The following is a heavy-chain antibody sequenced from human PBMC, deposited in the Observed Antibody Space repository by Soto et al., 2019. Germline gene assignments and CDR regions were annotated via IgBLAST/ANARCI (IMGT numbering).Heavy chain of an antibody. V-gene: IGHV3-74*01. D-gene: IGHD4-17*01. J-gene: IGHJ4*02. Sequence: GGSLRLSCVVSGFTLSSRWMHWVRQTPGKGLVWVSRIKPDGSSTNYADSVKGRFAISRDNSMNTLYLQMNSLRVEDTAVYYCAKDHDDYGDYFADWGQGTLVTVSS. CDR3: AKDHDDYGDYFAD. CDR2: IKPDGSST. CDR1: GFTLSSRW.